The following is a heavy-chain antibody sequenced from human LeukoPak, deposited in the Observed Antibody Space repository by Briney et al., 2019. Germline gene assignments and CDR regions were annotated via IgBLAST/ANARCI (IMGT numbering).Heavy chain of an antibody. CDR2: ITGDGQDT. D-gene: IGHD1-26*01. Sequence: GGSLRLSCVASGFSFSSYPMSWVRQAPGRGLEWVATITGDGQDTFYAGLGTGRFVVSRDNIRNTVFLERDSLRDEDTAVYYCAKSMDTVGATTLDFWGQGARVIVYS. CDR3: AKSMDTVGATTLDF. J-gene: IGHJ4*02. V-gene: IGHV3-23*01. CDR1: GFSFSSYP.